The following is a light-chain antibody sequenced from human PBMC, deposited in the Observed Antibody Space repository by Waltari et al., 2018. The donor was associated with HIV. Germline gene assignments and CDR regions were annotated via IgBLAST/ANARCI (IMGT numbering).Light chain of an antibody. CDR2: KDR. J-gene: IGLJ2*01. CDR3: QSADSSGTYLVI. CDR1: ALPNQY. Sequence: SYELTQPPSVSVSPGQTARITCPGDALPNQYAYRYHRKPGQAPVLVIYKDRERSSGIPERFSGSSSGTTVTLTISGVQAEDEADYYCQSADSSGTYLVIFGGGTKLTVL. V-gene: IGLV3-25*03.